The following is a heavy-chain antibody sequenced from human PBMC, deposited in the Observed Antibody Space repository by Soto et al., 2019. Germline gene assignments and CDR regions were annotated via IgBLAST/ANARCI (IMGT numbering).Heavy chain of an antibody. CDR1: GGSISSGGYS. CDR2: IYHSGST. V-gene: IGHV4-30-2*01. J-gene: IGHJ4*02. CDR3: ARDGDSPFDY. Sequence: PSETLSLTCAVSGGSISSGGYSWSWIRQPPGKGLEWIGYIYHSGSTHYNPSLKSRVTISVDTSKNQFSLKLSSVTAADTAVYYCARDGDSPFDYWGQGTLVTVSS. D-gene: IGHD2-21*02.